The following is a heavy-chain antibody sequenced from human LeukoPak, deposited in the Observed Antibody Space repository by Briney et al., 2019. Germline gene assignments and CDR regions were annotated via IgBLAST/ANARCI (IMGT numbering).Heavy chain of an antibody. Sequence: SETLSLTCTVSGGSISSYYWNWIRQPSGKGLEWIGYIYYSGSTNYNPSLKSRVTISVDTSKNQFSLKLSSVTAADTAVYYCARELVAGYIDYWGQGTLVTVSS. CDR2: IYYSGST. V-gene: IGHV4-59*01. D-gene: IGHD6-19*01. J-gene: IGHJ4*02. CDR3: ARELVAGYIDY. CDR1: GGSISSYY.